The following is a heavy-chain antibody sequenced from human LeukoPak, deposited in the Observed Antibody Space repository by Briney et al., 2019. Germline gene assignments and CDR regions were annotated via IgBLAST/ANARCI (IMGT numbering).Heavy chain of an antibody. CDR1: GFTFSSYA. Sequence: GGSLRLSCAASGFTFSSYAMHWVRQAPGKGLEWVAVISYDGSNKYYADSVKGRFTISRDNAKNSLYLQMNSLRAEDTAVYYCAREAVMPVAPVKIGTSDRPLYEYYGLDVWGQGTTVTVS. D-gene: IGHD1/OR15-1a*01. J-gene: IGHJ6*02. V-gene: IGHV3-30-3*01. CDR3: AREAVMPVAPVKIGTSDRPLYEYYGLDV. CDR2: ISYDGSNK.